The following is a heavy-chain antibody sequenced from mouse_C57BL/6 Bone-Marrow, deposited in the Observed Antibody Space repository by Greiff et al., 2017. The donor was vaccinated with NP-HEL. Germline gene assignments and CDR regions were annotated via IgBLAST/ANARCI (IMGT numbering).Heavy chain of an antibody. CDR3: ATPMVTPCYAMDY. D-gene: IGHD2-2*01. J-gene: IGHJ4*01. CDR2: INPSSGYT. Sequence: VQLQQSGAELAQPGASVKLSCKASGYTFTSYWMHWVNQRPGQGLEWIGYINPSSGYTKYNLTFQDKATLTAAKSSCPAYMQLSSLTYEYSAVYYCATPMVTPCYAMDYWGQGTSGTVSS. CDR1: GYTFTSYW. V-gene: IGHV1-7*01.